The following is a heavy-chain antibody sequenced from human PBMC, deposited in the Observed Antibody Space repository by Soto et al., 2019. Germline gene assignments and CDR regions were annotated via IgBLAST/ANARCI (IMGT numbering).Heavy chain of an antibody. Sequence: WGSLRLSCTASGFTFISYGMHWFRQAPFKWLEWVAVIWYDGSNKYYADSVKGRFTISRDNSKNTLYLQMNSLRAEDTAVYYCARLHDPWGQGTLVTVSS. CDR2: IWYDGSNK. CDR3: ARLHDP. J-gene: IGHJ5*02. CDR1: GFTFISYG. V-gene: IGHV3-33*01.